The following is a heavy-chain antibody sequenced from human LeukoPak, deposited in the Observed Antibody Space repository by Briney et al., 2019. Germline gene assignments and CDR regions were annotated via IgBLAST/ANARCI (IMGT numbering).Heavy chain of an antibody. Sequence: GGSLRLSCAASGFTFSVFWMFWVRHAPGQGLVWVSHISPDGRSTNYADSVKGRFTISRDNARNTLYLQLNSLTAEDTAVYYCAMGYKSAYSWDYWGQGTLVTVSS. CDR1: GFTFSVFW. CDR2: ISPDGRST. J-gene: IGHJ4*02. V-gene: IGHV3-74*01. D-gene: IGHD5-18*01. CDR3: AMGYKSAYSWDY.